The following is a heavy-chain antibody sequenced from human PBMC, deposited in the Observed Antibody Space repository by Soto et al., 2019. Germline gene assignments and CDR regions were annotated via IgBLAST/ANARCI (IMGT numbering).Heavy chain of an antibody. D-gene: IGHD6-19*01. CDR1: GGSISGHY. CDR2: IFYSGST. Sequence: SETLSLTCTVSGGSISGHYWTWIRQPPGKGLEWIGYIFYSGSTNYNPSLKSRVTISVDTSKNQFSLKLSSVTAADTALYYCARVGRSGWSPDYWGPGTLVTVSS. J-gene: IGHJ4*02. CDR3: ARVGRSGWSPDY. V-gene: IGHV4-59*11.